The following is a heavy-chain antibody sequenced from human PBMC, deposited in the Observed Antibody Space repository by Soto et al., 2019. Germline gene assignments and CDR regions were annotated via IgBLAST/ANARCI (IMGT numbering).Heavy chain of an antibody. D-gene: IGHD5-18*01. CDR1: GCTCSSYG. CDR2: ISYDGSNK. CDR3: AKDPRNTSPNWFDP. J-gene: IGHJ5*02. V-gene: IGHV3-30*18. Sequence: GGSLRLSCAASGCTCSSYGMHWVRQAPGKGLEWVAVISYDGSNKYYAVSVKGRFTISRDNSKNTLYLQMNSLRAEDTAVYYCAKDPRNTSPNWFDPWGQGTLVTVSS.